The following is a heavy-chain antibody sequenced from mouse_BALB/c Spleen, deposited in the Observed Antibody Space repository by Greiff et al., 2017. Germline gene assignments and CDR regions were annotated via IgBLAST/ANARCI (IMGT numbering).Heavy chain of an antibody. Sequence: DVKLVESGGGLVQPKGSLKLSCAASGFTFNTYAMNWVRQAPGKGLEWVARIRSKSNNYATYYADSVKDRFTISRDDSQSMLYLQMNNLKTEDTAMYYCVRQIYYDYDGYAMDYWGQGTSVTVSS. J-gene: IGHJ4*01. D-gene: IGHD2-4*01. CDR2: IRSKSNNYAT. CDR1: GFTFNTYA. CDR3: VRQIYYDYDGYAMDY. V-gene: IGHV10-1*02.